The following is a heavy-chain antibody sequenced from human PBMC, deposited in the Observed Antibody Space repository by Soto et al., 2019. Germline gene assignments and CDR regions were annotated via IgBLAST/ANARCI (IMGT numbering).Heavy chain of an antibody. D-gene: IGHD1-26*01. CDR2: IYYSGST. CDR3: ATVLFGRLAWFDP. V-gene: IGHV4-59*01. CDR1: GVSIISYY. Sequence: PSETLSLTCTVSGVSIISYYWSWIRQPPGKGLEWIGYIYYSGSTNYNPSLKSRVTISVDTSKNQFSLKLSSVTAVDTAGYYCATVLFGRLAWFDPWRPGTRLTVS. J-gene: IGHJ5*02.